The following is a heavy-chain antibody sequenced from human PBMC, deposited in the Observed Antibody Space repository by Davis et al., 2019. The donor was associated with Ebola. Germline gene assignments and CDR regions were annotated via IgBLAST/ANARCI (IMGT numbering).Heavy chain of an antibody. V-gene: IGHV1-46*01. CDR3: ARGDYYDSSSYHHWGCYFDY. CDR1: GYTFTSYY. D-gene: IGHD3-22*01. CDR2: INPSGCST. J-gene: IGHJ4*02. Sequence: ASSVTVSCQASGYTFTSYYMHWVRQAPGQGLDWMGIINPSGCSTSYAQKFQGRVTMTRDTSTRTVYMELSSLRSEDTSVYYCARGDYYDSSSYHHWGCYFDYWGKGTLVTVPS.